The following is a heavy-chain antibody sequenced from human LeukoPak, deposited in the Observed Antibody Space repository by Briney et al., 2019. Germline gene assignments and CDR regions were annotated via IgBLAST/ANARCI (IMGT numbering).Heavy chain of an antibody. D-gene: IGHD6-6*01. Sequence: ASVKVSCKASGYTFTSYDINWVRQATGQGLEWMGWMNPNSGNTGYAQKFQGRVTMTRDTSISTAYMELSRLRSDDTAVYYCARVSSRSSWFDPWGQGTLVTVSS. CDR1: GYTFTSYD. V-gene: IGHV1-8*02. CDR2: MNPNSGNT. CDR3: ARVSSRSSWFDP. J-gene: IGHJ5*02.